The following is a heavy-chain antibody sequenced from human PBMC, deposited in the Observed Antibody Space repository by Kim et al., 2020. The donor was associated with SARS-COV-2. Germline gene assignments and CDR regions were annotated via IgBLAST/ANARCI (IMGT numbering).Heavy chain of an antibody. Sequence: GGSLRLSCAASGFTFSGSAMHGVRQASGKGLEWGGRNRSKANSYATAYAASVKGRFTISRDDSKNTAYLQMNSLKTEDTAVYYCTSVPGTTLAFWYAFDIWGQGTMVTVSS. D-gene: IGHD1-1*01. CDR1: GFTFSGSA. CDR2: NRSKANSYAT. J-gene: IGHJ3*02. CDR3: TSVPGTTLAFWYAFDI. V-gene: IGHV3-73*01.